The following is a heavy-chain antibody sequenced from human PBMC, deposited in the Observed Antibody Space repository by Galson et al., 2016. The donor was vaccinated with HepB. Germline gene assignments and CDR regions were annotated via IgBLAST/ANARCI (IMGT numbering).Heavy chain of an antibody. CDR2: IKQDGSET. Sequence: SLRLSCAASGFTFSSYWISWVRQAPGKGLEWVANIKQDGSETYYADSVRGRFTISRDNAKNSLFLQMNSLRAEDTAVYYCARDSHYEILTGYPWYFDLWGRGTLVTVSS. D-gene: IGHD3-9*01. CDR3: ARDSHYEILTGYPWYFDL. V-gene: IGHV3-7*01. J-gene: IGHJ2*01. CDR1: GFTFSSYW.